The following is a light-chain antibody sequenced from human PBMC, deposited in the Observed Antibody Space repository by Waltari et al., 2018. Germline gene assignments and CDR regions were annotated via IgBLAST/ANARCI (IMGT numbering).Light chain of an antibody. Sequence: SALHQPRSVSGSPGQSLTIPCTVTNNDLGSYHYVARYQPHPGKAPTLIILDGTKRPAGVPDRFSGAKSGNTASLTISGLRAEDEAEYYCCSYAGSYTWVFGGGTKLTVV. CDR2: DGT. CDR1: NNDLGSYHY. V-gene: IGLV2-11*01. CDR3: CSYAGSYTWV. J-gene: IGLJ3*02.